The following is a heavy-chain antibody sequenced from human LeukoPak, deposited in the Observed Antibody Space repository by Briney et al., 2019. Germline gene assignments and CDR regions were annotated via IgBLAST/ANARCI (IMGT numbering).Heavy chain of an antibody. CDR3: ARQGVQLSLGAFDI. Sequence: SETLSLTCTVSGGSISSSSYYWGWIRQPPGKRLEWIGSIYYSGSTYYDPSLKSRVTISVDTSKNQFSLKLSSVTAADTAVYYWARQGVQLSLGAFDIWGQGTMVTVSS. V-gene: IGHV4-39*01. J-gene: IGHJ3*02. D-gene: IGHD5-18*01. CDR1: GGSISSSSYY. CDR2: IYYSGST.